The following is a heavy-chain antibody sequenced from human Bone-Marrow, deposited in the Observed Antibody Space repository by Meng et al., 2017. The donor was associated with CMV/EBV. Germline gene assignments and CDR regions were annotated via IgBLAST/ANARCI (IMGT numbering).Heavy chain of an antibody. CDR1: GGSISSSSYY. V-gene: IGHV4-39*07. CDR3: ARVSGDIVVVPASV. J-gene: IGHJ4*02. CDR2: IYYSGST. D-gene: IGHD2-2*01. Sequence: SETLSLTCTVSGGSISSSSYYWGWIRQPPGKGLEWIGSIYYSGSTYYNPSLKSRVTISVDTSKNQFSLKLSSVTAADTAVYYCARVSGDIVVVPASVWGQGKLVNISS.